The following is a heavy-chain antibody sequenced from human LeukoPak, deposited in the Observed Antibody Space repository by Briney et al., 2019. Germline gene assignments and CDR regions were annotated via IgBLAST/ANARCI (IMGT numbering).Heavy chain of an antibody. CDR3: ARVHYDILTGYSYFDY. J-gene: IGHJ4*02. D-gene: IGHD3-9*01. Sequence: ASVKVSCKASGYXFTSYGISWVRQAPGQGLEWMGWISAHNDNTNYAQKLQGRVTMTTDTSTSTAYMELRSLRSDDTAVYYCARVHYDILTGYSYFDYWGQGTLVTVSS. CDR1: GYXFTSYG. CDR2: ISAHNDNT. V-gene: IGHV1-18*01.